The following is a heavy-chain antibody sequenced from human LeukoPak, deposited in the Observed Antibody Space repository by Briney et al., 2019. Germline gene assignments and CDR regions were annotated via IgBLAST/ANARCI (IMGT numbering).Heavy chain of an antibody. CDR2: ISSSSSYI. J-gene: IGHJ4*02. V-gene: IGHV3-21*01. Sequence: PGGSLRLSCAASGFTSSSYSMNWVRQAPGKGLEWVSSISSSSSYIYYADSVKGRFTISRDNAKNSLYLQMNSLRAEDTAVYYCARRWRPDYFDYWGQGTLVTVSS. CDR1: GFTSSSYS. CDR3: ARRWRPDYFDY. D-gene: IGHD2-21*02.